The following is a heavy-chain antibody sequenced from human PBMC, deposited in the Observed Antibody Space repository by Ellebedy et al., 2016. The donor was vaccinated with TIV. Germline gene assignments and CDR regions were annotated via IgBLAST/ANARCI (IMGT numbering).Heavy chain of an antibody. V-gene: IGHV4-31*03. CDR2: NSYSGSR. J-gene: IGHJ5*02. D-gene: IGHD1-20*01. CDR3: ARVFGLPGSFGWFDP. Sequence: MPSETLSLTCTVSGASIPSGDYRWTWIRHQPGKGLEWIGYNSYSGSRNQNPPLKSRVIISLDTSKNQFSLNLSSVAAAETAVYYCARVFGLPGSFGWFDPWGQGRLVTVSS. CDR1: GASIPSGDYR.